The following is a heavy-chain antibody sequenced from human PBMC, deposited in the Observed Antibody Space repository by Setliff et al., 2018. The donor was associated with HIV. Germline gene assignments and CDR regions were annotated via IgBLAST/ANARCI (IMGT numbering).Heavy chain of an antibody. CDR3: VRDPPLTPTDADHPFDI. Sequence: PSETLSLTCTVSGDSITNDGYYWGWIRQPPGKGLEWIAIIHYNGRTYYDPSLKSRVTIFVDTSKTQFYLKLRSVTASDTAVYYCVRDPPLTPTDADHPFDIWGQGTMVTVSS. J-gene: IGHJ3*02. CDR2: IHYNGRT. V-gene: IGHV4-39*02. D-gene: IGHD2-21*02. CDR1: GDSITNDGYY.